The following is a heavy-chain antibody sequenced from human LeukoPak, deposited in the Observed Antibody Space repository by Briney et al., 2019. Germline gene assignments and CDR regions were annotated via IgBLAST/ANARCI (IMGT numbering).Heavy chain of an antibody. CDR2: ISVDGRST. V-gene: IGHV3-74*03. J-gene: IGHJ4*02. Sequence: GRSLRLSCEAYGFSLNSYWMHWVRQAPGEGPVWVSRISVDGRSTAYADSVKGRFTIPRDNAKNTLYLGMNSLRADDTAVYYCAREGYSTGWYFFDNWGRGTRVTVSS. CDR3: AREGYSTGWYFFDN. CDR1: GFSLNSYW. D-gene: IGHD2-2*01.